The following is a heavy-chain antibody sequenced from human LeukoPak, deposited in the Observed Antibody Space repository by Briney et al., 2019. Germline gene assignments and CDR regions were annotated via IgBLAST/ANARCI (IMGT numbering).Heavy chain of an antibody. J-gene: IGHJ4*02. CDR1: GDSISSGNYY. V-gene: IGHV4-30-4*01. CDR3: AREVFGGVPFDY. D-gene: IGHD2-8*02. Sequence: SETLSLTCTVSGDSISSGNYYWSWIRQPPGKGLEWIGYIYYSGSTYYNPSLKSRVTISVDTSKNQFSLKLSSVTAADTALYYCAREVFGGVPFDYWGQGTLVTVSS. CDR2: IYYSGST.